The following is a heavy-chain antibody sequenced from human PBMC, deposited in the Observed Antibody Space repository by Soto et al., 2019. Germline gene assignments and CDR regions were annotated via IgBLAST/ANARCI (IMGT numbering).Heavy chain of an antibody. CDR1: GFTFSSYG. V-gene: IGHV3-33*01. CDR2: IWYDGSNK. CDR3: ARDLSSSSLDY. Sequence: ESGGGVVQPGRSLRLSCAASGFTFSSYGMHWVRQAPGKGLEWVAVIWYDGSNKYYADSVKGRFTISRDNSKNTLYLQMNSLRAEDTAVYYCARDLSSSSLDYWGQGTLVTVSS. J-gene: IGHJ4*02. D-gene: IGHD6-6*01.